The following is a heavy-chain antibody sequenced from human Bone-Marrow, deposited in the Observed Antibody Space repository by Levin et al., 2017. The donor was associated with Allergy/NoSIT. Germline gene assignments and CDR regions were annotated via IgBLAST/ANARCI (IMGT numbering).Heavy chain of an antibody. CDR3: ARDRSTSCYTYYYYYGMDV. D-gene: IGHD2-2*02. CDR1: GFTFSDYY. V-gene: IGHV3-11*01. CDR2: ISSSGSTI. J-gene: IGHJ6*02. Sequence: GESLKISCAASGFTFSDYYMSWIRQAPGKGLEWVSYISSSGSTIYYADSVKGRFTISRDNAKNSLYLQMNSLRAEDTAVYYCARDRSTSCYTYYYYYGMDVWGQGTTVTVSS.